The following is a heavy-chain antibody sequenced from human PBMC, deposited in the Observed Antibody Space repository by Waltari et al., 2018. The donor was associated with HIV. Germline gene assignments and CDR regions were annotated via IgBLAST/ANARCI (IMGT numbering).Heavy chain of an antibody. CDR3: SRDTFGEYDY. CDR1: GFSVSSYW. CDR2: INIDGSRI. J-gene: IGHJ4*02. D-gene: IGHD3-10*01. V-gene: IGHV3-74*01. Sequence: EVQLVQSGGGLIKPGGSLRLSCAASGFSVSSYWMHWVRQTPGKGLVWVSRINIDGSRIDYADSGRGRFTISRDSAKNTLSLQMNSLTEEDTAVYYCSRDTFGEYDYWGQGTLVTVSS.